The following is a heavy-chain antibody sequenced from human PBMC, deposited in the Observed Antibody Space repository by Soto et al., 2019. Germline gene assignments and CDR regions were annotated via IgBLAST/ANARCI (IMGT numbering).Heavy chain of an antibody. V-gene: IGHV4-59*08. Sequence: QVQLQESGPGLVKPSETLFLTCTVSGGSISSYYWSWIRQPPGKGLEWIGYIYYSGSTNYNPSLKSRVTISVDTSKNQFSLKLSSVTAADTAVYYCARGGAGVAARLFDYWGQGTLVTVSS. CDR2: IYYSGST. CDR1: GGSISSYY. J-gene: IGHJ4*02. CDR3: ARGGAGVAARLFDY. D-gene: IGHD6-6*01.